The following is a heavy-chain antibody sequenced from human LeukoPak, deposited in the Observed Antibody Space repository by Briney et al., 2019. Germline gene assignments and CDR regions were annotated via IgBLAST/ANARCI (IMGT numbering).Heavy chain of an antibody. Sequence: PSETLSLTCTVSGDSISSSSYYWGWIRQPPGKGLEWIGSIYYSGSTYYNPSLKSRVTISVDTSKNQFSLKLSSVTAADTAVYYCARQLGYSGYDFDYWGQGTLVTVSS. CDR3: ARQLGYSGYDFDY. V-gene: IGHV4-39*01. CDR2: IYYSGST. CDR1: GDSISSSSYY. D-gene: IGHD5-12*01. J-gene: IGHJ4*02.